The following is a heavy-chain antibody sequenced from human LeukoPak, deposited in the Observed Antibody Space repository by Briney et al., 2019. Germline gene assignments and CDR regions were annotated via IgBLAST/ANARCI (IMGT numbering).Heavy chain of an antibody. V-gene: IGHV1-18*01. Sequence: ASVKVSCKASGYIFTSDGISWVRQAPGQGREWMGWISAYNGNTNYAQKLQGRVTMPTDTSTSTAYMELRSLRSDDTAVYYCARNGYSGYFDYWGQGTLVTVSS. J-gene: IGHJ4*02. CDR1: GYIFTSDG. CDR2: ISAYNGNT. D-gene: IGHD3-22*01. CDR3: ARNGYSGYFDY.